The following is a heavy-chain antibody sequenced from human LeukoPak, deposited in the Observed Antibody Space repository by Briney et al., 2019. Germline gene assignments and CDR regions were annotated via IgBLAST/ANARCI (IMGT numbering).Heavy chain of an antibody. CDR1: GYRFTSYW. CDR3: ARRNKFGAAANPPTLNWFDP. J-gene: IGHJ5*02. D-gene: IGHD3-16*01. CDR2: IYPGDSDT. Sequence: GESLKISCKGSGYRFTSYWIGWVRQMPGKGLEWMGIIYPGDSDTRYSPSFQGQVTISADKSISTAYLQWSSLKASDTAMYYCARRNKFGAAANPPTLNWFDPWGQGTLVTVSS. V-gene: IGHV5-51*01.